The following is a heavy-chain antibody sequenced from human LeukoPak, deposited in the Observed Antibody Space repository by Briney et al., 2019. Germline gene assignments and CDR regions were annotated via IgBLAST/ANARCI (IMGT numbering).Heavy chain of an antibody. V-gene: IGHV1-18*01. CDR3: AREGNGGKRGNYYYYGMDV. Sequence: ASVKVSCKASGYTFTSYGISWVRQGPGQGLEWMGWISAYNGNTNYAQKLQGRVTMTTDTSTSTAYMELRSPRSDDTAVYYCAREGNGGKRGNYYYYGMDVWGQGTTVTVSS. CDR2: ISAYNGNT. J-gene: IGHJ6*02. D-gene: IGHD4-23*01. CDR1: GYTFTSYG.